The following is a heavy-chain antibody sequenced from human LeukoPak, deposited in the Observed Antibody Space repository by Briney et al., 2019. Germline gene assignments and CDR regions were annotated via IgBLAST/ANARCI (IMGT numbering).Heavy chain of an antibody. CDR3: ARVDCSSTSCYGGGWFDP. V-gene: IGHV1-69*05. D-gene: IGHD2-2*01. J-gene: IGHJ5*02. CDR1: VGTFTSYA. Sequence: SVKVSCKASVGTFTSYAISWVRQAPGQGLEWMGRIIPIFDTANYAQKFQGRVTITTDESTTTAYMELSSLRSEDTAVYYCARVDCSSTSCYGGGWFDPWGQGTLVTVSS. CDR2: IIPIFDTA.